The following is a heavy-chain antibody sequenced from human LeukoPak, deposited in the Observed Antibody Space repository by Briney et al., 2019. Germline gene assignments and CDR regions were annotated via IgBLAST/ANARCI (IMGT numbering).Heavy chain of an antibody. V-gene: IGHV1-2*04. CDR1: GYTFTGYY. CDR3: ARGPIAAAGPHESLDPYGMDV. CDR2: INPNSGGT. J-gene: IGHJ6*02. Sequence: ASVKVSCKASGYTFTGYYMHWVRQAPGQGLEWMGWINPNSGGTNYAQKFQGWVTMTRDTSISTAYMELSRLRSDDTAVYYCARGPIAAAGPHESLDPYGMDVWGQGTTVTVSS. D-gene: IGHD6-13*01.